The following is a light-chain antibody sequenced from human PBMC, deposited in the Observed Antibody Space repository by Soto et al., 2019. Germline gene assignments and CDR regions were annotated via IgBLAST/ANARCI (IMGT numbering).Light chain of an antibody. J-gene: IGLJ2*01. CDR3: AAWDDSLNAVL. V-gene: IGLV1-44*01. CDR1: SSNIGTNT. Sequence: QSVLTQPPSASGTPGQRVTISCSGSSSNIGTNTVNWYQHHPGTAPKRLIYNNNQRPSGVPDRFSGSKSGTSASLAISGLQAEDEADYYCAAWDDSLNAVLFGGGTKLTVL. CDR2: NNN.